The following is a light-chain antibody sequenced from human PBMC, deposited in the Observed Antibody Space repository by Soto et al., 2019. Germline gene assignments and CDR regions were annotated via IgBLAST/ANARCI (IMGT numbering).Light chain of an antibody. V-gene: IGKV3-15*01. Sequence: EIVMTQSPATLSVSPGERVTLSCRASQSISTNLAWYQQKPGQAPSLLIYGAFTRATGIPARCSGSGSGTEFTLTISSLQSEDFGVYCCQQYNDWPPYTFGQGTKLEIK. J-gene: IGKJ2*01. CDR1: QSISTN. CDR2: GAF. CDR3: QQYNDWPPYT.